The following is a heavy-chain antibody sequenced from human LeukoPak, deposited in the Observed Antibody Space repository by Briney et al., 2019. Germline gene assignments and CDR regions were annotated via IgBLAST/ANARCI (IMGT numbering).Heavy chain of an antibody. J-gene: IGHJ5*02. D-gene: IGHD6-19*01. CDR1: GGPFSGYY. Sequence: SETLSLTCAVYGGPFSGYYWSWIRQPPGKGLEWIGEINHSGSTNYNPSLKSRGTISVDTSKNKLSLKLSSGPAADAASCYCARGIEVAGTGNWFDPCGQGTLVTVSS. CDR3: ARGIEVAGTGNWFDP. CDR2: INHSGST. V-gene: IGHV4-34*01.